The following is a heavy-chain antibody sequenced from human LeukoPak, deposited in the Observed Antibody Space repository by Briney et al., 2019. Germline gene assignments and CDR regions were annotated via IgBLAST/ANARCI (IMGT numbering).Heavy chain of an antibody. CDR1: GFTFSSYA. J-gene: IGHJ4*02. CDR3: AKVGYCSSTSCLYYFDY. Sequence: GGSLRLSCAASGFTFSSYAMSWVRQAPGKGLEWVSAISGSGGSTYYADSVKGRFTISRDNSKNTLYLQMNSLRAEDTAVYYYAKVGYCSSTSCLYYFDYWGQGTLVTVSS. CDR2: ISGSGGST. V-gene: IGHV3-23*01. D-gene: IGHD2-2*01.